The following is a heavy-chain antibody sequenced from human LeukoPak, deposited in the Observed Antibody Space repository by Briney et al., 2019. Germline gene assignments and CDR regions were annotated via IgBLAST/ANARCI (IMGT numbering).Heavy chain of an antibody. V-gene: IGHV1-18*01. Sequence: AASVKVSCKASGYTFTSYGISWVRQAPGQGLEWMGWISAYNGNTNYAQKLQGRVTMATDTSTSTAYMELRSLRSDDTAVYYCARGGITMVRGVIGDAFDIWGQGTMVTVSS. CDR3: ARGGITMVRGVIGDAFDI. CDR1: GYTFTSYG. D-gene: IGHD3-10*01. CDR2: ISAYNGNT. J-gene: IGHJ3*02.